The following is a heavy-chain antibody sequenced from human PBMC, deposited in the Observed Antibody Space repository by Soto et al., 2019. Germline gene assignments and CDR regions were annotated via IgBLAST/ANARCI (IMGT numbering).Heavy chain of an antibody. J-gene: IGHJ4*02. CDR1: GYTFNTYY. V-gene: IGHV1-46*02. D-gene: IGHD2-21*02. CDR2: IHPSGGGT. CDR3: ARGGHIAVVTASFDT. Sequence: QVQLVQSGAEVRKPGASVKVSCKPSGYTFNTYYLHWLRQAPGQALEWMGVIHPSGGGTTYAQKFLGSVTVTRDTSTTTVFMELSSLRSDDTAVYYCARGGHIAVVTASFDTWGQGTLVTVSS.